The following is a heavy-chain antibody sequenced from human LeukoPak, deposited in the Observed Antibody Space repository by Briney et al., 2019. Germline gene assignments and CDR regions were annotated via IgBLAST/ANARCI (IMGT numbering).Heavy chain of an antibody. Sequence: GGSLRLSCAASGFTFSSYSMNWVRQAPGKGLEWVSYISSSSSTIYYADSVKCRFTISRENAKNSLYLQMNSLRAEDTAVYYCARELMVRGVFYWGQGTLVTVSS. D-gene: IGHD3-10*01. CDR1: GFTFSSYS. CDR2: ISSSSSTI. V-gene: IGHV3-48*01. J-gene: IGHJ4*02. CDR3: ARELMVRGVFY.